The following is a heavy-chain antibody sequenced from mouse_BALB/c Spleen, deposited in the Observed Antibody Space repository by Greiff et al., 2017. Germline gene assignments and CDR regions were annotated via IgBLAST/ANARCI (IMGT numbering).Heavy chain of an antibody. CDR3: TRGKTVHAMDY. V-gene: IGHV1-5*01. D-gene: IGHD4-1*01. CDR2: IYPGNSDT. CDR1: GYSFTSYW. Sequence: QLQQSGTVLARPGASVKMSCKASGYSFTSYWMHWVKQRPGQGLEWIGAIYPGNSDTSYNQKFKGKAKLTAVTSASTAYMELSSLTNEDSAVYYCTRGKTVHAMDYWGQGTSVTVSS. J-gene: IGHJ4*01.